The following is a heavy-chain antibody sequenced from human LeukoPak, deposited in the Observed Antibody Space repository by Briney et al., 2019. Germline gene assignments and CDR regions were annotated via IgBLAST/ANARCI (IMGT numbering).Heavy chain of an antibody. V-gene: IGHV3-30*02. CDR3: ARDGPTVRDY. J-gene: IGHJ4*02. CDR1: RFTFSSYG. D-gene: IGHD4-17*01. Sequence: GGSLRLSCAASRFTFSSYGMHWVRQAPGKGLEWVAFIRYDGSNKYYADSVKGRFTISRDNAKNSLYLQMNSLRAEDTAVYYCARDGPTVRDYWGQGTLVTVSS. CDR2: IRYDGSNK.